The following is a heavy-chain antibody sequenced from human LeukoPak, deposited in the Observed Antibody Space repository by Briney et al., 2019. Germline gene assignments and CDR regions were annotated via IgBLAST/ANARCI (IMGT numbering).Heavy chain of an antibody. CDR1: GYTFTGYH. V-gene: IGHV1-2*02. D-gene: IGHD6-19*01. CDR2: INPNSGGT. Sequence: ASVKVSCKASGYTFTGYHMHWVRQAPGQGLEWMGWINPNSGGTNYAQKFQGRVTMTRDTSISTAYMELNRLRSDDMAVYYCARGGGIAVADDFDYWGQGTLVTVSS. J-gene: IGHJ4*02. CDR3: ARGGGIAVADDFDY.